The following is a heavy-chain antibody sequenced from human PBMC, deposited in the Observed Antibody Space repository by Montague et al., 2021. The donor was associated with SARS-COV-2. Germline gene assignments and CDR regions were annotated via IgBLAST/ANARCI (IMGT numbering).Heavy chain of an antibody. J-gene: IGHJ6*02. CDR1: GFTFSSYE. CDR2: ISSIGSTI. CDR3: AATSGDIVVVVAAYYGMDV. V-gene: IGHV3-48*03. D-gene: IGHD2-15*01. Sequence: LRLSCAASGFTFSSYEMNWVRQAPGKGLEWVSSISSIGSTIYYADSVKGRFTISRDNAKNSLYLQMNSLRAEDTAVYYCAATSGDIVVVVAAYYGMDVWGQGTTVTVSS.